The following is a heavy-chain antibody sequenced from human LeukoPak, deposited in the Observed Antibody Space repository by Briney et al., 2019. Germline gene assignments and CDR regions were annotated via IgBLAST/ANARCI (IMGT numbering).Heavy chain of an antibody. Sequence: GGSLRLSCPASGFTFSSYAMYWVRQAPGKRLEYASSISSNGAGTLYADSVKGRFTISRDNSRNTLYLQMSSLRPEDTAVYYCVKVQDGSTFDYWGQGSLVTVSS. CDR2: ISSNGAGT. CDR3: VKVQDGSTFDY. J-gene: IGHJ4*02. V-gene: IGHV3-64D*09. D-gene: IGHD5-24*01. CDR1: GFTFSSYA.